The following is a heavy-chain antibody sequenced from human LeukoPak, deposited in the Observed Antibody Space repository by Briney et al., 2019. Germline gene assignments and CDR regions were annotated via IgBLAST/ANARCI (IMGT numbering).Heavy chain of an antibody. CDR1: GGSISTYY. CDR3: ARDGSNWGSAYYYMDV. Sequence: SETLSLTCTVSGGSISTYYGSWIRQPPGKGLEWIGYIYNSGSTDHNPSPKSRVTISVDTSKDQFSLKLSSVTAADTAVYYCARDGSNWGSAYYYMDVWGKGTTVTVSS. D-gene: IGHD7-27*01. V-gene: IGHV4-59*12. CDR2: IYNSGST. J-gene: IGHJ6*03.